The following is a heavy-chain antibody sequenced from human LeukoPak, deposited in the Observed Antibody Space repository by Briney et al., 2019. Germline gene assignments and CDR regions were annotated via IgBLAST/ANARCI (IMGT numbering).Heavy chain of an antibody. CDR1: GFTFSYYA. Sequence: GGSLRLSCAASGFTFSYYAMSWVRQAPGKGLEWVSGISGSRGDTYYADSVKGRFTISRDNSKNTLYLQMNSLRAEDTAVYYCAKGVAATVFENWFDPWGQGTLVTVSS. CDR2: ISGSRGDT. CDR3: AKGVAATVFENWFDP. V-gene: IGHV3-23*01. D-gene: IGHD2-15*01. J-gene: IGHJ5*02.